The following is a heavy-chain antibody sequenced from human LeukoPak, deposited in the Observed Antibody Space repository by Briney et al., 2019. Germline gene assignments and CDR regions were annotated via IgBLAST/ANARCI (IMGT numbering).Heavy chain of an antibody. CDR2: IYYSGST. CDR1: GGSISSYY. J-gene: IGHJ5*02. D-gene: IGHD6-19*01. V-gene: IGHV4-59*01. CDR3: ARGTIAVAGPRYNWFDP. Sequence: SETLSLTCTVSGGSISSYYWSWVRQPPGKGLEWIGYIYYSGSTNYNPSLKSRVTISVDTSKNQFSLKLSSVTAADTAVYYCARGTIAVAGPRYNWFDPGGQGTLVTVS.